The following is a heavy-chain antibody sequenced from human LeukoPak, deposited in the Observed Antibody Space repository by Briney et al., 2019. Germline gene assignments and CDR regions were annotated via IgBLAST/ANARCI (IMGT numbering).Heavy chain of an antibody. D-gene: IGHD5-18*01. V-gene: IGHV5-51*01. CDR1: GYRFNNYW. CDR3: ARQAYTYAPFDY. Sequence: GEPLKISCKGSGYRFNNYWIGWVRQMPGKGLEWMGIIYPGDSDTRYSPSFQCQVTISADRSISTAYLQWSSLKASDTAMYYCARQAYTYAPFDYWGQGTLVTVSS. J-gene: IGHJ4*02. CDR2: IYPGDSDT.